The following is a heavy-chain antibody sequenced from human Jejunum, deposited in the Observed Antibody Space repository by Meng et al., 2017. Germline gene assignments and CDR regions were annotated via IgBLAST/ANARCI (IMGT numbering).Heavy chain of an antibody. CDR2: ITSDGSTT. J-gene: IGHJ4*02. CDR3: ARVSDVPAAKSFGY. D-gene: IGHD2-2*01. V-gene: IGHV3-74*01. CDR1: GFTFSSYW. Sequence: DVQLVESGGGLVQPGGSLRLSCAASGFTFSSYWMHWVRQAPGKGRVWVSRITSDGSTTTYADSVKGRFTISRDNAKNTVYLQMSSLRDEDTAVYYCARVSDVPAAKSFGYWGQGTLVTVSS.